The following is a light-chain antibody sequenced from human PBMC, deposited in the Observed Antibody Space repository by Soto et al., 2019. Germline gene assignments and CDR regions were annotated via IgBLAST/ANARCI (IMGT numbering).Light chain of an antibody. CDR1: SSDVGGYNY. Sequence: QSALTQPASVSGSPGQSITISCTGTSSDVGGYNYVSWYQQHPGKAPKLMIYEVTNRPSGVSNRFSGSKSGNTASLTISGLQAEDEADYYCGSYSSSTTPVVFGSGTKVTVL. V-gene: IGLV2-14*01. CDR3: GSYSSSTTPVV. J-gene: IGLJ1*01. CDR2: EVT.